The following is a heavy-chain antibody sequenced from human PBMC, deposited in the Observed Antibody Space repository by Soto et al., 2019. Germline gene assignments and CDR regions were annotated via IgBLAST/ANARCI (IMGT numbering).Heavy chain of an antibody. Sequence: QVQLVQSGAEVKKPGASVKVSCKASGYTFTSYGISWVRQAPGQGLEWMGWISAYNGNTNYAQKLQGRVTMTTDTSMSTAYMELRSLRSDDTAVYYCATSPYCYDSSGCIRDDAFDIWGQGTMVTVSS. CDR1: GYTFTSYG. V-gene: IGHV1-18*01. CDR2: ISAYNGNT. J-gene: IGHJ3*02. D-gene: IGHD3-22*01. CDR3: ATSPYCYDSSGCIRDDAFDI.